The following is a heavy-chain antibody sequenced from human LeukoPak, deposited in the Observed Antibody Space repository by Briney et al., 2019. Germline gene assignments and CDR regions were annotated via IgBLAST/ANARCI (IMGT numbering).Heavy chain of an antibody. J-gene: IGHJ4*02. CDR1: GFTFSSYA. D-gene: IGHD2-8*01. CDR3: AKDAPSYCTNGVCYHGY. V-gene: IGHV3-23*01. Sequence: GGSLRLSCAASGFTFSSYAMSWVRQAPGKGLEWVSAISGSGGSTYYADSVKGRFTISRDNSKNTLYLQMNSLRAEDTAVYYCAKDAPSYCTNGVCYHGYWGQGTLVTVSS. CDR2: ISGSGGST.